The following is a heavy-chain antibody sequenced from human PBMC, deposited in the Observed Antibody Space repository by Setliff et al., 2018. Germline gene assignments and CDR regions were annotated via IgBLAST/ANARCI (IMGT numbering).Heavy chain of an antibody. CDR2: IRSKAYGGTT. J-gene: IGHJ3*02. Sequence: GGSLRLSCTASGFTFGDYAMSWVRQAPGKGLEWVGFIRSKAYGGTTEYAASVKGRFTISRDDSKSIAYLQMNSLKTEDTAVYYCTRGGYSYGPFPDAFDIWGQGTMVTVSS. D-gene: IGHD5-18*01. V-gene: IGHV3-49*04. CDR1: GFTFGDYA. CDR3: TRGGYSYGPFPDAFDI.